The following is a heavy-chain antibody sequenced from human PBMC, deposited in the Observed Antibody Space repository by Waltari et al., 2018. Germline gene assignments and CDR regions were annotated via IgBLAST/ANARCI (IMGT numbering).Heavy chain of an antibody. CDR3: AKGYCSGGSCLYAFDI. V-gene: IGHV1-69*01. J-gene: IGHJ3*02. D-gene: IGHD2-15*01. CDR1: SSYA. Sequence: QVQLVQSGAEVKKPGSSVKVSFSSYAISWVRQAPGQGLEWMGGIIPIFGTANYAQQFQGRVTITADESTSTAYMELSSLRSEDTAVYYCAKGYCSGGSCLYAFDIWGQGTMVIVSS. CDR2: IIPIFGTA.